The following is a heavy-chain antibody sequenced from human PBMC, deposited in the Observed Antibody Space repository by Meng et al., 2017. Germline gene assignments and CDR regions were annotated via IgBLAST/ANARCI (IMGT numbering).Heavy chain of an antibody. D-gene: IGHD3-22*01. CDR2: ISSSGSTI. CDR1: GFTFSSYE. Sequence: GESLKTSCAASGFTFSSYEMNWVRQAPGKGLEWVSYISSSGSTIYYADSVKGRFTISRDNAKNSLYLQMNSLRAEDTAVYYCASGGYYYDSSSARDYWGQGTLVTVSS. J-gene: IGHJ4*02. V-gene: IGHV3-48*03. CDR3: ASGGYYYDSSSARDY.